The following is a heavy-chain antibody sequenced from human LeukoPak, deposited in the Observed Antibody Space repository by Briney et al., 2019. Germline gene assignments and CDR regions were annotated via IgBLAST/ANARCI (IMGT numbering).Heavy chain of an antibody. V-gene: IGHV3-33*01. D-gene: IGHD3-9*01. CDR2: IWYDGSNK. CDR3: AREGFDREDAFDI. Sequence: GGSLRLSCAASGFTFSSYGMHWVRQAPGKGLEWVAVIWYDGSNKYYADSVKGRFTISRDNSKNTLYLQMNSLRAEDTAVYYCAREGFDREDAFDIWGQGTMVTVSS. CDR1: GFTFSSYG. J-gene: IGHJ3*02.